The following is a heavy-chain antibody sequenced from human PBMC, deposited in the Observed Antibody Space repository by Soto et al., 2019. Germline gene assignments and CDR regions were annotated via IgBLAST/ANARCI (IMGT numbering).Heavy chain of an antibody. CDR3: ARDRRITGTTPWAEY. J-gene: IGHJ4*02. Sequence: GGALRLSCAASGFTFSSYWMSWVRQARGKGLEGVAKIKQDGSEKYEVDCVKGRFTISRDNAKNSLYLQMNSLRGEGTAVYYCARDRRITGTTPWAEYWGQGTLVTVS. CDR2: IKQDGSEK. D-gene: IGHD1-7*01. V-gene: IGHV3-7*01. CDR1: GFTFSSYW.